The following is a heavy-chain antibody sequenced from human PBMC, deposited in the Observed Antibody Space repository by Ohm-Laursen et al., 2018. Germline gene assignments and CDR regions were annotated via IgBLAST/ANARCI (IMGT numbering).Heavy chain of an antibody. V-gene: IGHV3-48*03. J-gene: IGHJ6*02. CDR2: ISGSGSVT. Sequence: SLRLSCSASGFTFSNYEMNWVRQAPGKGLVWVSYISGSGSVTYYADSVKGRFTVSRDYAKNSLYLQVNSLRAEDTAVYSCARGRPASYYYYAMDVWGQGTTVSVSS. CDR1: GFTFSNYE. CDR3: ARGRPASYYYYAMDV.